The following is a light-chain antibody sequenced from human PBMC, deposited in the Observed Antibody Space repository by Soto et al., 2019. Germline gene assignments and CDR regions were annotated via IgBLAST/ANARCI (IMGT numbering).Light chain of an antibody. CDR3: QQYKDGAWT. CDR2: DAS. J-gene: IGKJ1*01. V-gene: IGKV1-5*01. Sequence: DIPLTQSPSTLSASVGDRVTVTCRASQRIDRYLAWYQQKPGKAPKLLVYDASTLEGGVPSSFSGSGSATEFILTIRSLQPDDFATYYCQQYKDGAWTFGQGTRVEIK. CDR1: QRIDRY.